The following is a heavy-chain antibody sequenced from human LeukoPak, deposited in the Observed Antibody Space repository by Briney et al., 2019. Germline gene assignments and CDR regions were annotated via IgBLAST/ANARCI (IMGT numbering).Heavy chain of an antibody. V-gene: IGHV1-69*05. CDR2: IIPIFGTA. D-gene: IGHD6-6*01. CDR1: GGTFSSYA. Sequence: ASVKVSCKASGGTFSSYAISWVRQAPGQGLEWMGRIIPIFGTANYAQKFQGRVTTTTDESTSTAYMELSSLRSEDTAVYYCARGLLAARSYYYYYYMDVWGKGTTVTVSS. J-gene: IGHJ6*03. CDR3: ARGLLAARSYYYYYYMDV.